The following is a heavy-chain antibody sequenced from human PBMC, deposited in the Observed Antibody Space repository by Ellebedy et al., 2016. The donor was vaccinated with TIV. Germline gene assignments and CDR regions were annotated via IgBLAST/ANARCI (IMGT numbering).Heavy chain of an antibody. CDR1: TFTFSSDG. V-gene: IGHV3-23*01. CDR2: ISGTGGST. Sequence: GESLKISXVASTFTFSSDGMSWVRQAPGKGLEWVSVISGTGGSTYYADSVKGRLTISRDNSKKTLYLQMKGLRADDTAIYYFAKYEWFGDLRSYGMDVWGQGTKVTVSS. CDR3: AKYEWFGDLRSYGMDV. D-gene: IGHD3-10*01. J-gene: IGHJ6*02.